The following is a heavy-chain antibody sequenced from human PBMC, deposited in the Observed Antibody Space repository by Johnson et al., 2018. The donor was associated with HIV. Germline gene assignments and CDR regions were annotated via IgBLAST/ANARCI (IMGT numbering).Heavy chain of an antibody. CDR2: IKQGGSAK. J-gene: IGHJ3*02. V-gene: IGHV3-7*05. CDR3: ATLNGHAFDI. CDR1: GFTVSSNY. Sequence: VQLVESGGGLVQPGGSLRVSCAASGFTVSSNYMSWVRQAPGKGLEWVATIKQGGSAKYFVDSLKGRFIISRDNAKNSLYLQMNSLRAEDTAVYYCATLNGHAFDIWGQGTMVTVSS.